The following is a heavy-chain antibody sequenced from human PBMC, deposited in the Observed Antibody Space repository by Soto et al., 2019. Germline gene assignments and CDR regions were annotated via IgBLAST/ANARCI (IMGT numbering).Heavy chain of an antibody. V-gene: IGHV3-23*01. CDR2: ISGSGGST. Sequence: EVQLLESGGGLVQPGGSLRLSCAASGFTFSSYAMSWVRQAPGKGLEWVSAISGSGGSTYYADSVKGRFTISRDNSKNTLYLQMNSLRAEDTAVYYCAKDRNSGSWMEDYFDYWGQGTLVTVSS. CDR1: GFTFSSYA. D-gene: IGHD1-26*01. CDR3: AKDRNSGSWMEDYFDY. J-gene: IGHJ4*02.